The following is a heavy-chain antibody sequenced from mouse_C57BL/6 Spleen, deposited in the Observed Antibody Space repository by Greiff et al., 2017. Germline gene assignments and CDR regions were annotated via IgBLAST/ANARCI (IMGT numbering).Heavy chain of an antibody. CDR2: IDPETGGT. CDR3: TRRGAGTGYAMDY. CDR1: GYTFTDYE. J-gene: IGHJ4*01. Sequence: VQLQQSGAELVRPGASVTLSCKASGYTFTDYEMHWVKQTPVHGLEWIGAIDPETGGTAYNQKFKGKAILTADKSSRTAYMELRSLTSEYSAVYYCTRRGAGTGYAMDYWGQGTSGTVSS. D-gene: IGHD4-1*01. V-gene: IGHV1-15*01.